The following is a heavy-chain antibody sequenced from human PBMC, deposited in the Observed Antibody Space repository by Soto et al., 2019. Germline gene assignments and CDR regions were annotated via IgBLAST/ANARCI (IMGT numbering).Heavy chain of an antibody. CDR2: IIPIFGTA. J-gene: IGHJ6*02. CDR3: ARGRFLEWLNRYYYYGMDV. D-gene: IGHD3-3*01. Sequence: QVQLVQSGAEVKKPGSSVKVSCKASGGTFSSYAISWVRQAPGQGLEWMGGIIPIFGTANYAQKFQGRVTITADESTSTAYMELSSLRSEDTAVYYCARGRFLEWLNRYYYYGMDVWGQGTTVTVSS. CDR1: GGTFSSYA. V-gene: IGHV1-69*01.